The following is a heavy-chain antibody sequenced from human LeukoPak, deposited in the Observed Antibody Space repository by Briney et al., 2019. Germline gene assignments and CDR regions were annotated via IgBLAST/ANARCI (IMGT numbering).Heavy chain of an antibody. CDR3: ARDFRRYSYGPIDY. CDR1: GFTFSSYG. D-gene: IGHD5-18*01. CDR2: IWYDGSNK. J-gene: IGHJ4*02. Sequence: PGRSLRLSCAASGFTFSSYGMHWVRQAPGKGLEWVAVIWYDGSNKYYADSVKGRFTISRDNSKNTLHLQMDSLRVEDTAVYFCARDFRRYSYGPIDYWGQGTLATVSS. V-gene: IGHV3-33*01.